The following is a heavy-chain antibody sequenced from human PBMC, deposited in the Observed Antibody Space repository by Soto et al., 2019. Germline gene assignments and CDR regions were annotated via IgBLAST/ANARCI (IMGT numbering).Heavy chain of an antibody. J-gene: IGHJ4*02. Sequence: NPSETLSLTCSVSGRSMSSNYWSWIRQSPDKGLEWLGYVFYGGTDYNPSLEGRVSMSVETPKSQFSLKLTSVTAADTAVYYCASYRGAFYFDSWGQGIQVTVPQ. D-gene: IGHD4-4*01. CDR1: GRSMSSNY. CDR3: ASYRGAFYFDS. CDR2: VFYGGT. V-gene: IGHV4-59*01.